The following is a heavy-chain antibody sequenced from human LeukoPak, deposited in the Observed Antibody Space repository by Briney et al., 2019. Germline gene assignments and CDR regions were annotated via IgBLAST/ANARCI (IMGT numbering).Heavy chain of an antibody. J-gene: IGHJ4*02. Sequence: ASVKVSCKASGYIFTSYYIHWVRQAPGQGLEWMGIINPSGGSTIYPQKFQGRGSMTRDTSTSTVYMDLSSLRSEDTAVYYCARVPFLLSGFWDYWGQGTLVTVSS. CDR2: INPSGGST. V-gene: IGHV1-46*01. D-gene: IGHD6-25*01. CDR1: GYIFTSYY. CDR3: ARVPFLLSGFWDY.